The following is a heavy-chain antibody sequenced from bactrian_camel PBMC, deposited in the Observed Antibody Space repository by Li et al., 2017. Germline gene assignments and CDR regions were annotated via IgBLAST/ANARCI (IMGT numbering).Heavy chain of an antibody. CDR3: AAVGVFPLDMSFSEALGSPLYSY. D-gene: IGHD3*01. CDR1: GYSSRSNC. CDR2: IYTGDGST. Sequence: VQLVESGGGSVQAGGSLRLSCAHSGYSSRSNCMGWFRQAPGKEREGVASIYTGDGSTYYADSVKGRFVVSRDNPKNTVYLQMNSLRPEDTATYYCAAVGVFPLDMSFSEALGSPLYSYWGQGTQVTVS. V-gene: IGHV3S40*01. J-gene: IGHJ4*01.